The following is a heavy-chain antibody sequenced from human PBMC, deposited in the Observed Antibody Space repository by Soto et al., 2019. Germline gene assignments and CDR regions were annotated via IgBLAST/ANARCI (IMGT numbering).Heavy chain of an antibody. CDR1: GYTFTGYY. CDR2: INPSSGGT. CDR3: ASGLNYDILTSPKDPHAFDI. J-gene: IGHJ3*02. V-gene: IGHV1-46*01. Sequence: ASVKVSRKASGYTFTGYYMHWVRQTPGQGLEWMGIINPSSGGTSYAQKFQGRVTMTRDTSTSTVYMELSSLRSEDTAVYYCASGLNYDILTSPKDPHAFDIWGQGTMVTVSS. D-gene: IGHD3-9*01.